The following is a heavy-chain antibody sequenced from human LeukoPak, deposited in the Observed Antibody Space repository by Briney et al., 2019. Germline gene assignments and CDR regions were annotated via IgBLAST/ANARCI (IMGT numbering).Heavy chain of an antibody. CDR3: ARDSPRLRIAVAGTAAPDY. V-gene: IGHV3-21*01. CDR1: GFTFSTYS. Sequence: PGGSLRLSCTASGFTFSTYSMNWVRQAPGKGLEWVSSISSSSSYIYYADSVKGRFTISRDNAKNSLYLQMNSLRAEDTAVYYCARDSPRLRIAVAGTAAPDYWGQGTLVTVSS. D-gene: IGHD6-19*01. CDR2: ISSSSSYI. J-gene: IGHJ4*02.